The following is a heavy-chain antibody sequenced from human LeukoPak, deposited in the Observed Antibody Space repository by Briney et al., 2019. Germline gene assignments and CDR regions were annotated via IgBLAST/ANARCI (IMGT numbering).Heavy chain of an antibody. Sequence: PSETLSLTCAVYGGSFSGYYWSWIRQHPGKGLEWIGYIYYSGSTYYNPSLKSRVTISVDTSKNQFSLKLSSVTAADTAVYYCASTPVTGYYYYGMDVWGQGTTVTVSS. D-gene: IGHD3-10*01. CDR1: GGSFSGYY. J-gene: IGHJ6*02. V-gene: IGHV4-31*11. CDR3: ASTPVTGYYYYGMDV. CDR2: IYYSGST.